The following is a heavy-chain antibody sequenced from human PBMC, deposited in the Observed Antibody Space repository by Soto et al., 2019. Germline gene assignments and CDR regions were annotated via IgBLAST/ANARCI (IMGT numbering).Heavy chain of an antibody. CDR1: GGSISSYY. CDR2: IYYSGST. Sequence: SETLSLTCTVSGGSISSYYWSWIRQPPGKGLEWIGYIYYSGSTYYNPSLKSRVTISVDTSKNQFSLKLSSVTAADTAVYYCASMYYYGSGSYLGHYYYYMDVWGKGTTVTVSS. D-gene: IGHD3-10*01. J-gene: IGHJ6*03. CDR3: ASMYYYGSGSYLGHYYYYMDV. V-gene: IGHV4-59*06.